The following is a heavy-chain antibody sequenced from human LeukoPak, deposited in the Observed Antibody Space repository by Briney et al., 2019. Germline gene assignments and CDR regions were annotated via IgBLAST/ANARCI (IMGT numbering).Heavy chain of an antibody. CDR1: GFTFSSYG. Sequence: GGSLRLSCAASGFTFSSYGMHWVRQAPGKGLEWVGFIRSKAYGATTEYAASLKDRFTISRDDSKSIAYLQVNSLKTEDTAVYYCTRILLKWELPGSDAFDIWGEGTMVTVSS. CDR3: TRILLKWELPGSDAFDI. V-gene: IGHV3-49*04. D-gene: IGHD1-26*01. CDR2: IRSKAYGATT. J-gene: IGHJ3*02.